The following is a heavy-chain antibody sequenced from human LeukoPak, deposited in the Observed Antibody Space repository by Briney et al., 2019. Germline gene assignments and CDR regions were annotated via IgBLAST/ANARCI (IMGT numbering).Heavy chain of an antibody. CDR1: GFTFSSYA. V-gene: IGHV3-23*01. Sequence: GGSLRLSCAASGFTFSSYAMSWVRQAPGKGLEWVSAISGSGGSTYYADSVKGRFTISRDNSKNTLYLQMNSLRAEDTAVYYWAKVTGIAAAGRVDYWGQGTLVTVSS. D-gene: IGHD6-13*01. J-gene: IGHJ4*02. CDR2: ISGSGGST. CDR3: AKVTGIAAAGRVDY.